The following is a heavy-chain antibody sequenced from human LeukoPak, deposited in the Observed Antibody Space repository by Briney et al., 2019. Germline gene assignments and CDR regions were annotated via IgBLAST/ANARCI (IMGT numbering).Heavy chain of an antibody. CDR3: AREIYDILTGYPYFFDY. V-gene: IGHV4-31*03. CDR1: GGSISSGGYY. CDR2: IYYSGST. J-gene: IGHJ4*02. D-gene: IGHD3-9*01. Sequence: SQALSLTCTVPGGSISSGGYYWSWIRQHPGKGLEWIGYIYYSGSTYYNPSLKSRVTISVDTSKNQFSLKLSAVTAADTAVYYCAREIYDILTGYPYFFDYWGQGTLVTVSS.